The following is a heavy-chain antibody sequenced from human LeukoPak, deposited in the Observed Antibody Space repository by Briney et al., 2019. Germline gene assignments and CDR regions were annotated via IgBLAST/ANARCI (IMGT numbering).Heavy chain of an antibody. CDR2: IRTRTSNN. CDR1: GFTFSAHT. D-gene: IGHD6-19*01. J-gene: IGHJ5*02. V-gene: IGHV3-21*04. Sequence: GGSLRLSCAASGFTFSAHTMNWVRHAPGKTLEWVASIRTRTSNNIFNAESVKGRFTISRDNAKNSLYLQMNSLRAEDTVVYYCARDWLRSGLPNWFDPWGQGTLVTVRS. CDR3: ARDWLRSGLPNWFDP.